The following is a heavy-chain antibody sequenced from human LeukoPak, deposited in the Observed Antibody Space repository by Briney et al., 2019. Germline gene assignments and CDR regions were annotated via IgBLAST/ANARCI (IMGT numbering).Heavy chain of an antibody. CDR2: INPNSGGT. Sequence: ASVKVSCKASGYTFTGYYMHWVRRAPGQGLEWMGWINPNSGGTNYAQKFQGRVTMTRDTSISTAYMELSRLRSDDTAVYYCARDGAPYYYDSSGYYSSGVDYWGQGTLVTVSS. D-gene: IGHD3-22*01. J-gene: IGHJ4*02. CDR3: ARDGAPYYYDSSGYYSSGVDY. CDR1: GYTFTGYY. V-gene: IGHV1-2*02.